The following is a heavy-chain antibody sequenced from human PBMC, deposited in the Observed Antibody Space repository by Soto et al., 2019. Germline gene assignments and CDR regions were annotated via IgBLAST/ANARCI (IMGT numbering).Heavy chain of an antibody. Sequence: ESGGGLVQPGGSLKLSCADSGFIFSGSAVHWVRQASGKGLEWVGRILSKAGNYATAYPASMKGRFTISRDDSENTAFLQMNSLKTEDTAVYYCIRGGSPYYYDYWGQGTLVAVSS. CDR1: GFIFSGSA. J-gene: IGHJ4*02. CDR3: IRGGSPYYYDY. CDR2: ILSKAGNYAT. V-gene: IGHV3-73*01.